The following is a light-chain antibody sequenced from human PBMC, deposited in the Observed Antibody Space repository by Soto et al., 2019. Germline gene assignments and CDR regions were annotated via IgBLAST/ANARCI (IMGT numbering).Light chain of an antibody. CDR1: NIGSKS. CDR2: YDS. CDR3: QVWDISSGHVV. V-gene: IGLV3-21*01. Sequence: SYELTQPPSVSVAPGKTASVACGGSNIGSKSVHWYQKKSGQAPVLVMYYDSDRPSGSPERFSGSNSGDTATLTISRVADGDEADYYCQVWDISSGHVVLGGGTKLTVL. J-gene: IGLJ3*02.